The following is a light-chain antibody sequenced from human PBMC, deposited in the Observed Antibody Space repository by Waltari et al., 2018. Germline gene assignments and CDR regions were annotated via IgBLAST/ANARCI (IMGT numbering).Light chain of an antibody. CDR3: HQYYATPPDGKT. Sequence: DIVMTQSPESLAVSLGERATINCKSSQSVLYSSNNKNYLAWYQQKAGQPPKLLIYWASTRESGVPDRFSGSGSGTDFTLTISSLQAEDVAVYYCHQYYATPPDGKTFGQGTKVEIK. CDR2: WAS. V-gene: IGKV4-1*01. J-gene: IGKJ1*01. CDR1: QSVLYSSNNKNY.